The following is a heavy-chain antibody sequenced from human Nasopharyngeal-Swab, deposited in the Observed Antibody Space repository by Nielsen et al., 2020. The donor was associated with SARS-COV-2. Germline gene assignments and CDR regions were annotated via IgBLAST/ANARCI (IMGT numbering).Heavy chain of an antibody. V-gene: IGHV3-23*01. CDR1: GFTFSTYG. CDR3: AKDLTGYSSSSLGS. Sequence: GESLKISCAASGFTFSTYGMSWVRQSPGKGPEWVSTISGSGGTTCYEDSVEGRFTVSRDNSKNTLYLQMNSLRADDTALYYCAKDLTGYSSSSLGSWGQGTLVTVSS. J-gene: IGHJ5*02. D-gene: IGHD6-6*01. CDR2: ISGSGGTT.